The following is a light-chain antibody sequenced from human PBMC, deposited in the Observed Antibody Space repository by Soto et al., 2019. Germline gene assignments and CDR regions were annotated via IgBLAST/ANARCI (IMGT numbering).Light chain of an antibody. Sequence: EIVMTQSPLSLSVTPGESASISCRSSQSLLYSNGYNYLDWYLQRPGQSPQLLIYMGSNRASGVPERFSGSGSGTDFTLTISSLQPEDVAIYYCQTYNTARPTFGQGTRLEIK. J-gene: IGKJ5*01. CDR1: QSLLYSNGYNY. CDR3: QTYNTARPT. V-gene: IGKV2-28*01. CDR2: MGS.